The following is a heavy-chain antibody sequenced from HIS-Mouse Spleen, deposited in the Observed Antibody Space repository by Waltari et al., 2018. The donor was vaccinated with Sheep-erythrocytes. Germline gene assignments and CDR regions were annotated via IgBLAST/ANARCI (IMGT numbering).Heavy chain of an antibody. CDR3: ARVASGATFDY. Sequence: EVQLVESGGGLVKPGGSLRLSCAASVFTFSSHHMNWFRQAPGKGLEWVSSISSSSSYIYYADSVKGRFTISRDNAKNSLYLQMNSLRAEDTAVYYCARVASGATFDYWGQGTLVTVSS. D-gene: IGHD1-26*01. CDR2: ISSSSSYI. V-gene: IGHV3-21*01. J-gene: IGHJ4*02. CDR1: VFTFSSHH.